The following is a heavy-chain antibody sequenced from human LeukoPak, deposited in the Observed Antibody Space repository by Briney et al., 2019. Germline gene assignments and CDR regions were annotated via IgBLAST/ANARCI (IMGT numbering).Heavy chain of an antibody. CDR3: ATETIGRHYDY. CDR2: IGPTGTDR. D-gene: IGHD1-14*01. V-gene: IGHV3-21*01. CDR1: GFTFSSCG. Sequence: GGSLRLSCAASGFTFSSCGFNWVRQAPGQGLEWVSSIGPTGTDRYYADSVRGRFTISRDNAKNSMYLQMDSLRDEDTAVYYCATETIGRHYDYWGQGTLLTVSS. J-gene: IGHJ4*02.